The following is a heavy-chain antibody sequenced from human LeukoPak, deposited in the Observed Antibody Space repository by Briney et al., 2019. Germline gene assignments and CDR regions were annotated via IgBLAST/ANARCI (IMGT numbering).Heavy chain of an antibody. CDR1: GFTFSSYG. J-gene: IGHJ4*02. CDR2: ISYDGSNK. V-gene: IGHV3-30*18. Sequence: GGALRLSCSAPGFTFSSYGMHWVRQAPGKGLEWVAVISYDGSNKYYADSVKGRFTISRDNSKNTLYLQMNSLRAEDTAVYYCAKDKIWGQGTLVTVSS. CDR3: AKDKI.